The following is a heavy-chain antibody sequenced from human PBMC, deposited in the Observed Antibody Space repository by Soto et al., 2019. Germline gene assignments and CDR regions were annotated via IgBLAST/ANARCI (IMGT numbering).Heavy chain of an antibody. V-gene: IGHV3-30*18. CDR3: AKDRVGGTFYTPLAF. J-gene: IGHJ4*02. D-gene: IGHD1-7*01. CDR1: GFNFDNYG. Sequence: VGSLRLSCQASGFNFDNYGMHWVRQAPGKGLEWVAVITYDGSFQYYADSVKGRFTISRDNSKNTLSLHLNTLKPEDTAVYHCAKDRVGGTFYTPLAFWGQGTLVTVSS. CDR2: ITYDGSFQ.